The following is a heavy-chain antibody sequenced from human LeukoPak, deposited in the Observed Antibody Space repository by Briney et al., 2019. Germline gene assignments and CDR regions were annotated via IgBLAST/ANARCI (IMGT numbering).Heavy chain of an antibody. Sequence: KPSQTLSLTCTVSGGSISSGGYYWSWIRQHPGKGLEWIGYIYYSGSTYYNPSLKSRVTISVDTSKNQFSPKLSSVTAADTAVYYCARAGYDFWSGIFGFWGQGTLVTVSS. J-gene: IGHJ4*02. D-gene: IGHD3-3*01. CDR1: GGSISSGGYY. CDR3: ARAGYDFWSGIFGF. CDR2: IYYSGST. V-gene: IGHV4-31*03.